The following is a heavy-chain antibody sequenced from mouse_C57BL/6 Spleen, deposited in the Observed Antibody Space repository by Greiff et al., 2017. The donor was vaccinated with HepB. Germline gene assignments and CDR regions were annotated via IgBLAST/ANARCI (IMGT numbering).Heavy chain of an antibody. CDR3: ARDEAYPYYAMDY. J-gene: IGHJ4*01. V-gene: IGHV1-76*01. Sequence: VQLQQSGAELVRPGASVKLSCKASGYTFTDYYINWVKQRPGQGLEWIARIYPGSGNTYYNEKFKGKATLTAEKSSSTAYMQLSSLTSEDSAVYFCARDEAYPYYAMDYWGQGTSVTVSS. D-gene: IGHD2-10*01. CDR2: IYPGSGNT. CDR1: GYTFTDYY.